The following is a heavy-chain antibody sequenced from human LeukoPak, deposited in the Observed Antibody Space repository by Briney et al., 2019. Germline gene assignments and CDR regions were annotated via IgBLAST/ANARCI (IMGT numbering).Heavy chain of an antibody. CDR2: IYYSGGT. J-gene: IGHJ6*03. CDR3: ARRAAAVGTYYMDV. Sequence: SETLSLTCTVSGGSINSYYWNWIRQPPGKGLEWIGSIYYSGGTNYNPSLKSRVTIAVDTSKNQFSLKLSSVTAADTAVYYCARRAAAVGTYYMDVWGKGTTVTASS. V-gene: IGHV4-59*01. D-gene: IGHD6-13*01. CDR1: GGSINSYY.